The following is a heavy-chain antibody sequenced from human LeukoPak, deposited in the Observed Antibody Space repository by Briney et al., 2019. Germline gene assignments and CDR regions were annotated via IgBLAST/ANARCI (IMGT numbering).Heavy chain of an antibody. Sequence: GGSLRLSCTASGFTFSDYAMHWVRQAPGKGLEWVSAISGSGGSTYYADSVKGRFTISRDNSKNTLYLQLNSLRAEDTAVYYCAKAGPYDYVWGSAYYYMDVWGKGTTVTISS. CDR2: ISGSGGST. CDR1: GFTFSDYA. CDR3: AKAGPYDYVWGSAYYYMDV. J-gene: IGHJ6*03. V-gene: IGHV3-23*01. D-gene: IGHD3-16*01.